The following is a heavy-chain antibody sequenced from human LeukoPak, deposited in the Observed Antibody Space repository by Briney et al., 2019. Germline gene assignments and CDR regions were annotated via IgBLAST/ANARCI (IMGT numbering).Heavy chain of an antibody. D-gene: IGHD6-13*01. CDR2: IYYSGSA. J-gene: IGHJ4*02. V-gene: IGHV4-39*01. CDR1: GGSVNSGTYY. CDR3: ARHRQQLVQRGGYFDY. Sequence: PSETLSLTCTVSGGSVNSGTYYWSWIRQPPGKGLEWIGNIYYSGSAYYNPSLKSRVTISVDTSKNQFSLKLSSVTAADTAVYYCARHRQQLVQRGGYFDYWGQGTLVTVSS.